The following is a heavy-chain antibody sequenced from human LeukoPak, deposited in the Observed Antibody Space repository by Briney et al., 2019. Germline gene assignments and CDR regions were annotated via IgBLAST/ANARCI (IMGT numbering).Heavy chain of an antibody. D-gene: IGHD6-19*01. J-gene: IGHJ4*02. CDR2: IRYDGSNQ. CDR1: GLTFSSYG. CDR3: AKDMGYNTGWTRFDY. V-gene: IGHV3-30*02. Sequence: GGSLRLSCAASGLTFSSYGMHWVRQAPGKGLDWVAFIRYDGSNQYYADSVKGRFTISRDSSKNTLYLQMDSLRGDDTAVHYCAKDMGYNTGWTRFDYWGQGTLVTVSS.